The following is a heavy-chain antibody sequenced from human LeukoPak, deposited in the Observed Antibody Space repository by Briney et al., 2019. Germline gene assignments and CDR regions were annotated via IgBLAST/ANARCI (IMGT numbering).Heavy chain of an antibody. Sequence: SEPLSLTCNVSGGSISSYYWSWLRQPAGKELQWIARIYTSGSTNYNPSLKSRVTMSVDTSKNHFSLKLSSVTAADTAVYYCAVNYGDDAFDIWGQGTMVTVSS. CDR2: IYTSGST. D-gene: IGHD4-17*01. CDR3: AVNYGDDAFDI. V-gene: IGHV4-4*07. CDR1: GGSISSYY. J-gene: IGHJ3*02.